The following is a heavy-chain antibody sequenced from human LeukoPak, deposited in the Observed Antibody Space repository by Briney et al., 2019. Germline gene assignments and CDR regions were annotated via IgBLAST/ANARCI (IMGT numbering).Heavy chain of an antibody. V-gene: IGHV3-30*02. CDR2: IWYDGSNK. D-gene: IGHD1-1*01. CDR1: GFTFSSYG. CDR3: AKDPFRIQPTGYYFDY. J-gene: IGHJ4*02. Sequence: GGSLRLSCAASGFTFSSYGMHWVRQAPGKGLEWVAVIWYDGSNKYYADSVKGRFTISRDNSKNTLYLQMNSLRAEDTAVYYCAKDPFRIQPTGYYFDYWGQGTLVTVSS.